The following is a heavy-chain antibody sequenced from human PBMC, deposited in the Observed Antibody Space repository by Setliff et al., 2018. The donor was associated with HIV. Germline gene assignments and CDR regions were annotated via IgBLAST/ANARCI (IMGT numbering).Heavy chain of an antibody. CDR1: GFRFRSYG. D-gene: IGHD3-22*01. CDR3: ARASYYYDSSGWVDY. CDR2: IWFDGNKK. V-gene: IGHV3-33*08. Sequence: PGGSLRLSCAASGFRFRSYGMHWVRQAPGKGLEWVAIIWFDGNKKYYADSVKGRFTISRDNAKNSLYLQMNSLRAEDTAVYYCARASYYYDSSGWVDYWGQGTLVTV. J-gene: IGHJ4*02.